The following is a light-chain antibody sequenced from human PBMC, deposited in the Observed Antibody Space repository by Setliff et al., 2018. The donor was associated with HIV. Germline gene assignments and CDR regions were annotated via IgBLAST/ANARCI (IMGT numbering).Light chain of an antibody. CDR3: CSNTGSNTYV. Sequence: SVLTQPASVSGSPGQPITISCTGTSSDIGRYNLVSWYQQYPGKAPKLMIYQATKRPSGVSNRFSGSKSGNTASLTISGLQAEDEADYYCCSNTGSNTYVFGSGTKVTVL. J-gene: IGLJ1*01. CDR2: QAT. CDR1: SSDIGRYNL. V-gene: IGLV2-23*01.